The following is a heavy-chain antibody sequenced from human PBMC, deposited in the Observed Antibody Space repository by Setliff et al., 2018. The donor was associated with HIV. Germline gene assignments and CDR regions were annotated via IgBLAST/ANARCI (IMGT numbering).Heavy chain of an antibody. CDR2: IYHSGST. V-gene: IGHV4-38-2*01. J-gene: IGHJ3*02. CDR1: GYSISSGYY. CDR3: ASSIVVDAFDI. D-gene: IGHD2-21*01. Sequence: SETLSLTCAVSGYSISSGYYWGWIRRPPGKGLGWIGSIYHSGSTYYNPSLKSRVTISVDTSKNQFSLKLSSVTAADTAVYYCASSIVVDAFDIWGQGTMVTVSS.